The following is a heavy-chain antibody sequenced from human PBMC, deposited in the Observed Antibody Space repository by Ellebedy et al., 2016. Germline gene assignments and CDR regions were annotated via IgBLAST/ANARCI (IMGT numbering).Heavy chain of an antibody. CDR1: GGSISSYY. Sequence: SETLSLXCTVSGGSISSYYWSWIRQPPGKGLEWIGYIYYSGSTNYNPSLKSRVTISVDTSKNQFSLKLSSVTAADTAVYYCARVGTYYGSGSPSFCDYWGQGTLVTVSS. CDR2: IYYSGST. D-gene: IGHD3-10*01. J-gene: IGHJ4*02. V-gene: IGHV4-59*12. CDR3: ARVGTYYGSGSPSFCDY.